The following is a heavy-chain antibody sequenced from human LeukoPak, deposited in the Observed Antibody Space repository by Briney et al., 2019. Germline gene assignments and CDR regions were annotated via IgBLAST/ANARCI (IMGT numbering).Heavy chain of an antibody. CDR3: AKYCSSTSCYRARWFDP. V-gene: IGHV3-23*01. CDR1: GFTFSSYA. Sequence: GGSLRLSCAASGFTFSSYAMSWVRQAPGKGLEWVSAISGSGGSTYYADSVKGRFTISRDNSKNTLYLQMNSLRAEDTAVYYCAKYCSSTSCYRARWFDPWGQGTPVTVSS. D-gene: IGHD2-2*01. CDR2: ISGSGGST. J-gene: IGHJ5*02.